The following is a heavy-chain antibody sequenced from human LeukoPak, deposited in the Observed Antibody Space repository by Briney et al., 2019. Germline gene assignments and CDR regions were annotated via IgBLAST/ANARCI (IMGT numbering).Heavy chain of an antibody. CDR3: ARAPRYSSSWYYYYMDV. J-gene: IGHJ6*03. Sequence: PSQTLSLTCTVSGGSISSGGYYWSWIRQHPGKGLEWIGYIYYSGGTYYNPSLKSRVTISVDTSKNQFSLKLSSVTAADTAVYYCARAPRYSSSWYYYYMDVWGKGTRSPSP. CDR1: GGSISSGGYY. CDR2: IYYSGGT. D-gene: IGHD6-13*01. V-gene: IGHV4-31*03.